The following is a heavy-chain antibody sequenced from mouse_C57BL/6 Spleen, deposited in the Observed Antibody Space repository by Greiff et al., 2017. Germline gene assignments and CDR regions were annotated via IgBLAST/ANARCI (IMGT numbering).Heavy chain of an antibody. J-gene: IGHJ3*01. CDR3: TSLIYDGYYLFAY. D-gene: IGHD2-3*01. Sequence: EVKLVESGGGLVQPGGSMKLSCAASGFTFSDAWMDWVRQSPEKGLEWVAEIRNKANNHATYYAESVKGRFTISRDDSKSSVYLQMNSLRAEDTGIYYCTSLIYDGYYLFAYWGQGTLVTVSA. CDR2: IRNKANNHAT. CDR1: GFTFSDAW. V-gene: IGHV6-6*01.